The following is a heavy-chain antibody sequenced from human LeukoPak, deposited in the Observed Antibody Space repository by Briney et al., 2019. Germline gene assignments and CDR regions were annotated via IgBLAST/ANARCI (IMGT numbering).Heavy chain of an antibody. J-gene: IGHJ3*02. CDR3: AKAESGWETDGFDI. V-gene: IGHV3-30*18. D-gene: IGHD6-19*01. CDR1: GFTFSSYG. Sequence: GRSLRLSCAASGFTFSSYGMHWVRQAPGKGLEWVTVISYDGSNKYYADSVKGRFTISRDNSKNTLYPQMNSLRAEDTAVYYCAKAESGWETDGFDIWGQGTMVTVSS. CDR2: ISYDGSNK.